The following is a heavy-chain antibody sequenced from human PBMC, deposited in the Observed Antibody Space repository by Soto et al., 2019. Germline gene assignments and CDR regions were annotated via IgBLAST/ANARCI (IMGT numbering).Heavy chain of an antibody. J-gene: IGHJ4*02. Sequence: QVQLVQSGAEVKKPGASVNVSCKASGYTSTTHYMHWVRQAPGQGLEWMGVISPGGDTTSYARKFQARITVTRDTSTNTVSMEVSSLTSEDTAVYYCASEYPNRHHPGDSWGQGTLVTVSS. CDR2: ISPGGDTT. V-gene: IGHV1-46*01. CDR1: GYTSTTHY. CDR3: ASEYPNRHHPGDS.